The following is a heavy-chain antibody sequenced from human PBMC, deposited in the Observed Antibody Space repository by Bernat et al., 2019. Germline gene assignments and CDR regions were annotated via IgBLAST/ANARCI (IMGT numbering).Heavy chain of an antibody. CDR3: ARDISRTTVTTPDGGAFDI. CDR2: IIPIFGTA. CDR1: GGTFSSYA. Sequence: QVQLVQSGAEVKKPGSSVKVSCKASGGTFSSYAISWVRQAPGQGLEWMGGIIPIFGTANYAQKFQGRVTITADESTSTAYMELSSLRSEDTAVYYCARDISRTTVTTPDGGAFDIWGQGRMVTVSS. J-gene: IGHJ3*02. D-gene: IGHD4-11*01. V-gene: IGHV1-69*01.